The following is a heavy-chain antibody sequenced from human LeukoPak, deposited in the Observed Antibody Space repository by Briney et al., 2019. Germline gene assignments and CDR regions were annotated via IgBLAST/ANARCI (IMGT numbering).Heavy chain of an antibody. CDR3: ARDRSCKWRGGDCAPYIIP. CDR1: GGSISSSSYY. D-gene: IGHD2-21*02. Sequence: SETLSLTCTVSGGSISSSSYYWGWIRQPPGKGLEWIGSVYYSGSTYYNPSLKSRVTISVDTSKNQFSLKLSSVTAADTAVYYCARDRSCKWRGGDCAPYIIPWGQGTLVTVSS. CDR2: VYYSGST. J-gene: IGHJ5*02. V-gene: IGHV4-39*07.